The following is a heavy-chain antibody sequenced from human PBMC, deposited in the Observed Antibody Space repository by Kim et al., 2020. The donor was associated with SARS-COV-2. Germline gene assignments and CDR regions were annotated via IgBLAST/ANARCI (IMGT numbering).Heavy chain of an antibody. J-gene: IGHJ6*02. CDR1: GYTFTSYD. CDR2: MNPNSGNT. CDR3: LAFPYYDFWSGYPVDDYYGMDV. D-gene: IGHD3-3*01. V-gene: IGHV1-8*01. Sequence: ASVKVSCKASGYTFTSYDINWVRQATGQGLEWMGWMNPNSGNTGYAQKFQGRVTMTRNTSISTAYMELSSLRSEDTAVYYCLAFPYYDFWSGYPVDDYYGMDVWGQGTTVTVSS.